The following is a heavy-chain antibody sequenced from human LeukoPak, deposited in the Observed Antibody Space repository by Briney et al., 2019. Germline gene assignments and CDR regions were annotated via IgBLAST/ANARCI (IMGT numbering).Heavy chain of an antibody. CDR3: ARDSRQGEISWFDP. J-gene: IGHJ5*02. Sequence: PGGSLRLSCAASGFSFSSYWMSWVRQAPGKGLEWVANIKQDGSEKYYVDSVKGRFTISRDNAKNSLYLQMNSLRAEDTAVYYCARDSRQGEISWFDPWGRGTLVTVSS. CDR2: IKQDGSEK. V-gene: IGHV3-7*01. D-gene: IGHD2-2*01. CDR1: GFSFSSYW.